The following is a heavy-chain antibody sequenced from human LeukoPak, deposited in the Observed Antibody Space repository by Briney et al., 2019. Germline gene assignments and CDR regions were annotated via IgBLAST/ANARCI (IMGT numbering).Heavy chain of an antibody. CDR1: GFTYSYAW. V-gene: IGHV3-15*01. D-gene: IGHD1-26*01. J-gene: IGHJ4*02. CDR3: ATDQRWELPLNY. CDR2: IKSKTDCGTT. Sequence: KPGGSLRLSCAVSGFTYSYAWMRWVRQAPGKELEWVGRIKSKTDCGTTDYAAPVKGRFTISRDDSKDTLYLQMNSLKTEDTAVYYCATDQRWELPLNYWGQGTLVTVSS.